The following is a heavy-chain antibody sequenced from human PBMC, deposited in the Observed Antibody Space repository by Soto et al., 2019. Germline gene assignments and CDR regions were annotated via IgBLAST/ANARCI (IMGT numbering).Heavy chain of an antibody. CDR1: GGSISSYY. D-gene: IGHD6-13*01. CDR3: ARGAGYSSSWHNWFDP. V-gene: IGHV4-59*01. J-gene: IGHJ5*02. CDR2: IYYSGST. Sequence: QVQLQESGPGLVKPSETLSLTCTVSGGSISSYYWSWIRQPPGKGLEWIGYIYYSGSTNYNPSLKSRVTISVDTSKNQFSLKLSSVTAADTAVYYCARGAGYSSSWHNWFDPWGQGTLVTVSS.